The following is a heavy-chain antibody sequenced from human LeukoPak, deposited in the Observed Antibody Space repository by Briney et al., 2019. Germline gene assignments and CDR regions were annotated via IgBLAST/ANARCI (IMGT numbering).Heavy chain of an antibody. V-gene: IGHV4-39*01. Sequence: PSETLSLTCTVSGGSISSSSYYWGWIRQPPGKGLEWIGSIYYSGSTYYNPSLKSRVTISVDTSKNQFSPKLSSVTAADTAVYYCARHSSGYYDAFDIWGQGTMVTVSS. D-gene: IGHD3-22*01. J-gene: IGHJ3*02. CDR2: IYYSGST. CDR3: ARHSSGYYDAFDI. CDR1: GGSISSSSYY.